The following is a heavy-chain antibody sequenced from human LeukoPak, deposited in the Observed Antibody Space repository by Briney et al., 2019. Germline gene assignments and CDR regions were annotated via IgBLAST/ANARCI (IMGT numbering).Heavy chain of an antibody. CDR1: GFTFDEYA. CDR2: ISWNSGSI. J-gene: IGHJ3*02. CDR3: ARVTPTEKVRGVIWPPGAFDI. D-gene: IGHD3-10*01. Sequence: PGGSLRLSCAASGFTFDEYAMHWVRQAPGKGLEWVSGISWNSGSIGYADSVKGRFTISRDNAKNTLYLQMNSLRAEDTAVYYCARVTPTEKVRGVIWPPGAFDIWGQGTMVTVSS. V-gene: IGHV3-9*01.